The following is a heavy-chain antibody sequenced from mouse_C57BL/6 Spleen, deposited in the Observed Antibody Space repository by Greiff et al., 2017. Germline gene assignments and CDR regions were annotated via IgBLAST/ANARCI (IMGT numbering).Heavy chain of an antibody. J-gene: IGHJ4*01. CDR2: IDPNSGGT. V-gene: IGHV1-72*01. CDR1: GYTFTSYW. CDR3: ARSREVTTRDYYAMDY. D-gene: IGHD2-2*01. Sequence: QVQLQQPGAELVKPGASVKLSCKASGYTFTSYWMHWVKQRPGRGLEWIGRIDPNSGGTKYNEKFKSKATLTVDKPSSTAYMPLSSLTSEDSAVYYCARSREVTTRDYYAMDYWGQGTSVTVSS.